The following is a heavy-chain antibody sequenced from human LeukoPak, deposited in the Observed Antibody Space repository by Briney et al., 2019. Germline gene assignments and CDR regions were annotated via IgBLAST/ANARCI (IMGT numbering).Heavy chain of an antibody. D-gene: IGHD3-16*01. V-gene: IGHV1-18*01. CDR2: ISTDNGDT. CDR3: AREGLGELTLDY. J-gene: IGHJ4*02. CDR1: SYTFTTYD. Sequence: ASVKVSCKSSSYTFTTYDITWVRQAPGQGLEWMGWISTDNGDTNYAQKLQGRVTMTTDTSTSTAYMELRSLRSDDTAVYYCAREGLGELTLDYWGQGTLVTVSS.